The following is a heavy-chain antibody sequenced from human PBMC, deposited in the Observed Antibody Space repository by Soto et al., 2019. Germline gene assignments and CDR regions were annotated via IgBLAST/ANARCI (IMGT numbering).Heavy chain of an antibody. J-gene: IGHJ4*02. V-gene: IGHV3-9*01. CDR3: VRDRGAGQYFDQ. Sequence: EVQLVESGGGLKQPGRSLRLSCVASGFTFDDYAMHWVRQVPGKGLEWVSGISWNSRSRGYADSVMGRFSISRDNAKNSLFLQMNSLRPEDTALYYCVRDRGAGQYFDQWGQGTLVTVSS. CDR2: ISWNSRSR. D-gene: IGHD6-19*01. CDR1: GFTFDDYA.